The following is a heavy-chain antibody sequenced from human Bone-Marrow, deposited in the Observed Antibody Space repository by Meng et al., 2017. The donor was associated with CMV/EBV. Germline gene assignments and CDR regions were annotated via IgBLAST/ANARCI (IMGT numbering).Heavy chain of an antibody. CDR2: ISAYNGNT. Sequence: QVAAVQSGAEVKNPGASVKVACKASGYTFTSYGISWVRQAPGQGLEWMGWISAYNGNTNYAQKLQGRVTMTTDTSTSTAYMELRSLRSDDTAVYYCARDGYDFWSGYPKYFQHWGQGTLVTVSS. D-gene: IGHD3-3*01. CDR1: GYTFTSYG. V-gene: IGHV1-18*01. CDR3: ARDGYDFWSGYPKYFQH. J-gene: IGHJ1*01.